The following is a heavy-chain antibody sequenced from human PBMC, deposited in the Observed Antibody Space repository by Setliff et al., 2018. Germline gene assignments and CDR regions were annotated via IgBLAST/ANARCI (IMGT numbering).Heavy chain of an antibody. J-gene: IGHJ4*02. D-gene: IGHD2-15*01. CDR3: ARYCSGGSYWNY. Sequence: GGSLRLSCAASGFTFSSYWMSWVRQAPGKGLEWVANIKQDGSEKYYVDSMKGRFTISRDNAKSSLYLQMNSLRAEDTAVYYCARYCSGGSYWNYWGQGTLVTVSS. V-gene: IGHV3-7*03. CDR2: IKQDGSEK. CDR1: GFTFSSYW.